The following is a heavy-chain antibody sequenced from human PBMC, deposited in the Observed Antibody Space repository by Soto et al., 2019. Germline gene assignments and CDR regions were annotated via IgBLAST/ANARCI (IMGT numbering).Heavy chain of an antibody. V-gene: IGHV1-69*13. Sequence: ASVKVSCKASGGTFSSYAISWVRQAPGQGLEWMGGIIPIFGTANYAQKFQGRVTITADESTSTAYMELSSLRSEDTAVYYCARRITIFGVVIGLHYWGKRTLGTVS. D-gene: IGHD3-3*01. CDR1: GGTFSSYA. CDR3: ARRITIFGVVIGLHY. CDR2: IIPIFGTA. J-gene: IGHJ4*02.